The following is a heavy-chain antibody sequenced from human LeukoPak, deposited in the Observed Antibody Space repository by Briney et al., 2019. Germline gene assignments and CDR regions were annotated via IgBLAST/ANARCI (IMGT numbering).Heavy chain of an antibody. CDR1: GGTFSSYA. V-gene: IGHV1-69*13. D-gene: IGHD1-7*01. CDR2: IIPIFGTA. J-gene: IGHJ4*02. CDR3: ARDFRNNWNWGAFDY. Sequence: GASVKVSCKASGGTFSSYAISWVRQAPGQGLEWMGGIIPIFGTANYAQKFQGRVTITADESTSTAYMELSSLRSEDTAVYYCARDFRNNWNWGAFDYWGQGTLVTVSS.